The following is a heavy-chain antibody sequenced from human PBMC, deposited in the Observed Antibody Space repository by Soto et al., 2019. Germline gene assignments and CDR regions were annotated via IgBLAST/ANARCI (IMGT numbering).Heavy chain of an antibody. D-gene: IGHD2-15*01. V-gene: IGHV4-59*01. CDR3: ARDRGVVTPGFRDY. CDR1: GGSISSYY. CDR2: IYYSGST. Sequence: PSETLSLTCTVSGGSISSYYWSWIRQPPGKGLEWIGYIYYSGSTNYNPSLKSRVTISVDTSKNQFSLKLSSVTAADTAVYYCARDRGVVTPGFRDYWGQGTLVTV. J-gene: IGHJ4*02.